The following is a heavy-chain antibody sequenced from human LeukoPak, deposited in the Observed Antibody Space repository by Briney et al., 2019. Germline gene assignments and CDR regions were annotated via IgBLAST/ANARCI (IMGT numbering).Heavy chain of an antibody. CDR3: AKGNMGYYYYMDV. Sequence: GRSLRLSCAASGFTFDDYAMHWVRQAPGKGVEWVSGISWNSGSIGYADSVKGRFTISRDNAKNSLYLQMNSLRAEDTALYYCAKGNMGYYYYMDVWGKGTTVTVSS. CDR2: ISWNSGSI. V-gene: IGHV3-9*01. J-gene: IGHJ6*03. D-gene: IGHD2/OR15-2a*01. CDR1: GFTFDDYA.